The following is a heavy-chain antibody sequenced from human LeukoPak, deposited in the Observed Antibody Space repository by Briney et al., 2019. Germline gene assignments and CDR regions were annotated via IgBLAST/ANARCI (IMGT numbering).Heavy chain of an antibody. CDR3: AREISPGNWFDP. J-gene: IGHJ5*02. V-gene: IGHV3-64*02. CDR1: GFNFSSYA. D-gene: IGHD1-26*01. CDR2: ISSNGGST. Sequence: GGSLRLSCAASGFNFSSYAMHWVRQAPGKGLEYVAAISSNGGSTYYAGSVKGRFTISRDNSKNTLYLQMGSLRADDMAVYYCAREISPGNWFDPWGQGTLVTVSS.